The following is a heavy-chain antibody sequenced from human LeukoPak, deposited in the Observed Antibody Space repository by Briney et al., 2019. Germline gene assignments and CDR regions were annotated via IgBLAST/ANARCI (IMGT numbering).Heavy chain of an antibody. Sequence: GGSLRLSCAASGFTFSSYAMHWVRQAPGKGLEYVSAISSNGGSTYYANSVKGRFTISRGNSKNTLYLQMGSLRAEDMAVYYCARETFYDILTGYYIYYGMDVWGQGTTVTVSS. CDR1: GFTFSSYA. CDR3: ARETFYDILTGYYIYYGMDV. J-gene: IGHJ6*02. CDR2: ISSNGGST. V-gene: IGHV3-64*01. D-gene: IGHD3-9*01.